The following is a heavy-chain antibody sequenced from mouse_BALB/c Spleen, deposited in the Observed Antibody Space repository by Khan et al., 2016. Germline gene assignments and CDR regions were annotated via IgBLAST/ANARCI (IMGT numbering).Heavy chain of an antibody. CDR1: GYTFSSYW. J-gene: IGHJ4*01. D-gene: IGHD2-14*01. V-gene: IGHV1-9*01. CDR3: ARRGTTMDY. CDR2: ILPGSGSS. Sequence: VQLQQSGAELMKPGASVKISCKTTGYTFSSYWIEWVKQRPGHGLEWIGEILPGSGSSNYNEKFKYKATFTADTSSNTAYMQLSSLTSEDSAVYYCARRGTTMDYWGQGTSVTGSS.